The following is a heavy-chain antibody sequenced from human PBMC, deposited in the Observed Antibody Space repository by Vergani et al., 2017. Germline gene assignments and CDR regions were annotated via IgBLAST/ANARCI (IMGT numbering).Heavy chain of an antibody. D-gene: IGHD2-21*01. V-gene: IGHV5-51*01. CDR3: TRHVPCGDGACLHFDH. CDR2: ITPFDSKI. J-gene: IGHJ4*02. Sequence: EVMLVPSGAAVKTPGESLKISCKYSESSFTGNQIAWVRQMSGKGLQWMGNITPFDSKIAYSPSFQGQVIMSIDKSITTAYLQWRSLEASDTAIYYCTRHVPCGDGACLHFDHWGQGTQVTVSS. CDR1: ESSFTGNQ.